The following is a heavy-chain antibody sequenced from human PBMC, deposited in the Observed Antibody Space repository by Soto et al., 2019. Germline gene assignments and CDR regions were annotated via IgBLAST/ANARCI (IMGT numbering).Heavy chain of an antibody. D-gene: IGHD2-2*01. J-gene: IGHJ4*02. CDR2: ISGSGGST. CDR1: GFTFSSYA. V-gene: IGHV3-23*01. CDR3: AKDSALYCSSTSCYYNY. Sequence: GSLRLSCAASGFTFSSYAMSWVRQAPGKGLEWVSAISGSGGSTYYADSVKGRFTISRDNSKNTLYLQMNSLRAEDTAVYYCAKDSALYCSSTSCYYNYWAQGTLVTVSS.